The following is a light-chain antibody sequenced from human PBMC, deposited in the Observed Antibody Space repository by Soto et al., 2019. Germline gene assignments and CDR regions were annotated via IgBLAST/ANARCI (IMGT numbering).Light chain of an antibody. CDR3: QSYDSTLSARYV. J-gene: IGLJ1*01. Sequence: QSVLTQPPSVSGAPGQRVTISCTGSSSNIGAGYDVHWYQQRPGAAPKLLISANINRPSGVPDRFSGSKSGTSASLAITRLQADDEGDYYCQSYDSTLSARYVFGTGTKVTVL. CDR2: ANI. V-gene: IGLV1-40*01. CDR1: SSNIGAGYD.